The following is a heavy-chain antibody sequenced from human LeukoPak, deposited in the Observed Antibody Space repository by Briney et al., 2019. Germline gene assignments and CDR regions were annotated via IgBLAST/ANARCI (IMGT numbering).Heavy chain of an antibody. CDR2: ISYDGSNK. CDR3: AKRDTAMADAFDI. CDR1: GFTFSSYG. V-gene: IGHV3-30*18. D-gene: IGHD5-18*01. J-gene: IGHJ3*02. Sequence: GGSLRLSCAASGFTFSSYGMPWVRQAPGKGLEWVAVISYDGSNKYYADSVKGRFTISRDNSKNTLYLQMNSLRAEDTAVYYCAKRDTAMADAFDIWGQGTMVTVSS.